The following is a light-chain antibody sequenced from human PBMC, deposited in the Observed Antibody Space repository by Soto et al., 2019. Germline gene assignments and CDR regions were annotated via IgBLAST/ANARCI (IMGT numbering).Light chain of an antibody. J-gene: IGLJ2*01. V-gene: IGLV2-14*01. CDR2: DVS. Sequence: QSALTQPASVPGSPGQSITISCTGTSSDVGGYNYVSWYQQHPGKAPKLMIYDVSNRPSGVSNRFSGSKSGNTASLTISGLQAEDEAEYYCSSYTSSSTLFGGGTKLTVL. CDR3: SSYTSSSTL. CDR1: SSDVGGYNY.